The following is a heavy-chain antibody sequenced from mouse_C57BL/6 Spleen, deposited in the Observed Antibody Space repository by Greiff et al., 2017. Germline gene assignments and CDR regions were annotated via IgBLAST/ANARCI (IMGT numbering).Heavy chain of an antibody. D-gene: IGHD3-1*01. CDR2: IDPETGGT. CDR1: GYTFTDYE. Sequence: VQVVEPGAELVRPGASVTLSCKASGYTFTDYEMHWVKQTPVHGLEWIGAIDPETGGTDYNQKFKGKAILTADKSSSTAYMELRSLTSEDSAVYYCARWGPAQYGINFDYWGQGTTLTVSS. V-gene: IGHV1-15*01. J-gene: IGHJ2*01. CDR3: ARWGPAQYGINFDY.